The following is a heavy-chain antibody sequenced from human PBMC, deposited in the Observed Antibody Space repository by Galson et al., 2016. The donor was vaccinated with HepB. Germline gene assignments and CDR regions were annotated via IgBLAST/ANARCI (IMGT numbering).Heavy chain of an antibody. J-gene: IGHJ3*02. CDR3: AREGEGGFDI. V-gene: IGHV3-7*01. CDR1: GFTFSKYW. CDR2: IKQDGSEK. D-gene: IGHD3-16*01. Sequence: SLRLSCAASGFTFSKYWMSWVRQAPGKGLEWVANIKQDGSEKDYVDSVKGRFTISRDNAKNSLYLQMNSLRAEGTAVYYWAREGEGGFDIWGQGTTVTASS.